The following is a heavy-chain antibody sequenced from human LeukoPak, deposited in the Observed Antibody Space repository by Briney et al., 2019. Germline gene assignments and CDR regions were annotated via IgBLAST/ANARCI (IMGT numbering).Heavy chain of an antibody. J-gene: IGHJ6*03. D-gene: IGHD2-21*02. Sequence: PSETLSLTCAVYGGSFSGYYWSWIRQPPGKGLEWIGEINHSGSTNYNPSLKSRVTISVDTSKNQFSLKLSSVTAADTAVYYCARGVWYVGDWLYYYYYMDVWGKGTTVTISS. CDR1: GGSFSGYY. CDR3: ARGVWYVGDWLYYYYYMDV. V-gene: IGHV4-34*01. CDR2: INHSGST.